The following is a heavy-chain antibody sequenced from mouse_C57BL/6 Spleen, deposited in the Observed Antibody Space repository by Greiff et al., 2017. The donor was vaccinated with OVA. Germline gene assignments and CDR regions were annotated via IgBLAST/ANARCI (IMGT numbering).Heavy chain of an antibody. Sequence: DVKLEESGPGLVKPSQSLSLTCSVTGYSITSGYYWNWIRQFPGNKLEWMGYISYDGSNNSNPSLKNRISITRDTSKNQFFLKLNSVTTEDTATYYGARGGYDYDGTDHFDYWGQGTTLTVSS. J-gene: IGHJ2*01. CDR2: ISYDGSN. CDR3: ARGGYDYDGTDHFDY. CDR1: GYSITSGYY. V-gene: IGHV3-6*01. D-gene: IGHD2-4*01.